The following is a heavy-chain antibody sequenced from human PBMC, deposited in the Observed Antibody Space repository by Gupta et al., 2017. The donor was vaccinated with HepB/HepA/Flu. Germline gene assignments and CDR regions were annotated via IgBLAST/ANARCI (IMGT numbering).Heavy chain of an antibody. J-gene: IGHJ3*02. V-gene: IGHV3-48*03. D-gene: IGHD3-22*01. Sequence: EVQLVESGGGLVQPGGSLRLSCAASGFTFSSYEMNWVRQAPGKGLEWVSYISSSGSTIYYADSVKGRFTISRDNAKNSLYLQMNSLRAEDTAVYYCARGYYYDSSGYTDAAFDIWGQGKMVTVSS. CDR3: ARGYYYDSSGYTDAAFDI. CDR2: ISSSGSTI. CDR1: GFTFSSYE.